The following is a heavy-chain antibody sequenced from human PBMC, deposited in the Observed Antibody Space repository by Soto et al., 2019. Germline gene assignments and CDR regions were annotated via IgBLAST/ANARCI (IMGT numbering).Heavy chain of an antibody. CDR3: ARAVGGSISRGDY. D-gene: IGHD6-13*01. Sequence: QVQLVQSGDEEKRPGASVKVSCKASGYTFTSYAMHWVRQAPGQRLEWMGWINAGSGNTKYSQKFQGRVSITRDTSASTAYMELSGLRSQDTAVYYCARAVGGSISRGDYWGQGTLFTVSS. V-gene: IGHV1-3*05. J-gene: IGHJ4*02. CDR2: INAGSGNT. CDR1: GYTFTSYA.